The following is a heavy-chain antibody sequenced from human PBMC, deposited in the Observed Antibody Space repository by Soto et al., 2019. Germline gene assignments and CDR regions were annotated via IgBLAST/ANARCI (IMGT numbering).Heavy chain of an antibody. Sequence: GGSLRLSCAASGFTFSSYSMNWVRQAPGKGLEWVSYISSSSSTIYYADSVKGRFTISRDNAKNSLYLQMNSLRDEDTAVYYCARTDCGSGSYLPLYWGQGTLVTVSS. J-gene: IGHJ4*02. CDR2: ISSSSSTI. D-gene: IGHD3-10*01. CDR1: GFTFSSYS. V-gene: IGHV3-48*02. CDR3: ARTDCGSGSYLPLY.